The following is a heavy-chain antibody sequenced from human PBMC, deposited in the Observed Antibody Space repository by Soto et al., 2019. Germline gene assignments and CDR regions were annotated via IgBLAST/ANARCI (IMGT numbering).Heavy chain of an antibody. D-gene: IGHD2-8*01. CDR3: ARAERGVHNWFDP. V-gene: IGHV4-30-4*02. CDR1: GGSISSGDYY. Sequence: PSETLSLTCTVSGGSISSGDYYWSWIRQPPGKGLEWIGYIYYSGSTYYNPSLKSRVTISVDTSKNQFSLKLSSVTAADTAVYYCARAERGVHNWFDPWGQGTLVTVS. CDR2: IYYSGST. J-gene: IGHJ5*02.